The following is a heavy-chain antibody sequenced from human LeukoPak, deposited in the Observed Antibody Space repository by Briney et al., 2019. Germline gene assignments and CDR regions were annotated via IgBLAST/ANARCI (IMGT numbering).Heavy chain of an antibody. V-gene: IGHV4-4*07. Sequence: PSETLSLTCTVSGGSISNYYWSWIRQPAGKGLEWIGRIYTSGSTNYNPSLKSRVTMSVDTSKNQFSLKLSSVTAADTAVYYCAAYSSSWSNWFDPWGQGTLVTVSS. CDR1: GGSISNYY. CDR3: AAYSSSWSNWFDP. CDR2: IYTSGST. J-gene: IGHJ5*02. D-gene: IGHD6-13*01.